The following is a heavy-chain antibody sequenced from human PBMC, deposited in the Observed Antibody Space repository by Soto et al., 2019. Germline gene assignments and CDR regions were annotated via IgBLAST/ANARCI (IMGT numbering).Heavy chain of an antibody. J-gene: IGHJ2*01. CDR3: VIYADSGWHFNP. D-gene: IGHD4-17*01. CDR1: GGSFSDYY. V-gene: IGHV4-34*01. CDR2: INYSGST. Sequence: QGHLQQWGAGLLKPSETLSLTCAVYGGSFSDYYWSWVRQPPGKGLEWIAEINYSGSTRYNPSLISRATISSDTSKNPVSLNLSSVTAADTAVYYCVIYADSGWHFNPWGRGTLVTVSS.